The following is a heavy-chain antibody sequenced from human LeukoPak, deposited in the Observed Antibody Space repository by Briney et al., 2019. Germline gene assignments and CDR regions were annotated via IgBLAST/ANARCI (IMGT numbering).Heavy chain of an antibody. Sequence: GESLKISCKGSGYNFSNNWIGWVRQMPGKGLEGMGIIYPGDSQTRYSPSFQGQVTISADESISTAYLQWSSLKASDSAMYCARLSAGPYFHLDCWGQGTLVTVCS. CDR2: IYPGDSQT. CDR1: GYNFSNNW. V-gene: IGHV5-51*01. CDR3: ARLSAGPYFHLDC. D-gene: IGHD2/OR15-2a*01. J-gene: IGHJ4*02.